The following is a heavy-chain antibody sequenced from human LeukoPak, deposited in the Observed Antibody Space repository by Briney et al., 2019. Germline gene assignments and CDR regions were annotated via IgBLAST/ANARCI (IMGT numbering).Heavy chain of an antibody. D-gene: IGHD2-2*02. J-gene: IGHJ5*02. V-gene: IGHV4-39*07. CDR2: INHSGST. CDR1: GGSISTTSYY. Sequence: SETLSLTCTVSGGSISTTSYYWGWIRQPPGKGLEWIGEINHSGSTNYNPSLKSRVTISVDTSKNQFSLKLSSVTAADTAVYYCARRGYCSSTSCYSFDPWGQGTLVTVSS. CDR3: ARRGYCSSTSCYSFDP.